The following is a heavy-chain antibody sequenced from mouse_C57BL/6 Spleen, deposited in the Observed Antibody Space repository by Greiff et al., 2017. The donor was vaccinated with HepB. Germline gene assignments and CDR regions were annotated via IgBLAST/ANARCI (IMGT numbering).Heavy chain of an antibody. D-gene: IGHD2-12*01. CDR1: GFSLTSYG. V-gene: IGHV2-2*01. Sequence: QVQLQQSGPGLVQPSQSLSITCTVSGFSLTSYGVHWVRQSPGKGLEWLGVIWSGGSTDYNAAFISRLSISKDNSKSQVFFKMNSLQADDTAIYYCARFYDLYAMDYWGQGTSVTVSS. J-gene: IGHJ4*01. CDR2: IWSGGST. CDR3: ARFYDLYAMDY.